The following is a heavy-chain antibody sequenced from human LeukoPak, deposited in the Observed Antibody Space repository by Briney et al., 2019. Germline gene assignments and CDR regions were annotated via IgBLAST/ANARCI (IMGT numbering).Heavy chain of an antibody. CDR1: GASVSGSNYY. CDR2: IYYSGST. V-gene: IGHV4-61*01. D-gene: IGHD4-17*01. J-gene: IGHJ4*02. CDR3: ARDDDGYGRSHY. Sequence: SETLSLTCAVSGASVSGSNYYWGWIRQPPGKGLEWIGNIYYSGSTNYNPSLKSRVTISVDTSKNQFSLKLRSVTPADTAVYYCARDDDGYGRSHYWGPGTLVIVSA.